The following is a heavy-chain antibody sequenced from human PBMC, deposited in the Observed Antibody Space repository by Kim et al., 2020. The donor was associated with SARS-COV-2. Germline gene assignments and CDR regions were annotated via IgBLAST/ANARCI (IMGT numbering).Heavy chain of an antibody. J-gene: IGHJ4*02. D-gene: IGHD3-22*01. CDR3: ASSITMIVVAPFK. CDR2: IIPIFGTA. CDR1: GGTFSSYA. Sequence: SVKVSCKASGGTFSSYAISWVRQAPGQGLEWMGGIIPIFGTANYAQKFQGRVTITADKSTSTAYMELSSLRSEDTAVYYCASSITMIVVAPFKWGQGTLSPSPQ. V-gene: IGHV1-69*06.